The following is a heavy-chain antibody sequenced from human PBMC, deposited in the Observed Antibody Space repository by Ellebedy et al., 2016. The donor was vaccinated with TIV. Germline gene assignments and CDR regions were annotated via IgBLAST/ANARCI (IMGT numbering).Heavy chain of an antibody. CDR2: INHSGST. J-gene: IGHJ1*01. D-gene: IGHD2-15*01. CDR3: ARDGRCSGGSCYPKGGYFQH. CDR1: GGSVSSGSYY. V-gene: IGHV4-39*07. Sequence: MPSETLSLTCTVSGGSVSSGSYYWSWIRQPPGKGLEWIGEINHSGSTNYNPSLKSRVTISVDTSKNQFSLKLSSVTAADTAVYYCARDGRCSGGSCYPKGGYFQHWGQGTLVTVSS.